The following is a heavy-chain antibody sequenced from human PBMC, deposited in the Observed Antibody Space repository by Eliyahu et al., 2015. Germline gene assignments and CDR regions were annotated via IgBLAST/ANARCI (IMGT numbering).Heavy chain of an antibody. V-gene: IGHV3-23*01. Sequence: EVQLLESGGGLVQPGGSLXLXSAPSGXSPLAXXPWAVRQAPGKGLEWVSAISGSGGSTYYADSVKGRFTISRDNSKNTLYLQMNSLRAEDTAVYYCAKDSSKYYYDSSGYGVFDYWGQGTLVTVSS. CDR2: ISGSGGST. D-gene: IGHD3-22*01. CDR1: GXSPLAXXP. CDR3: AKDSSKYYYDSSGYGVFDY. J-gene: IGHJ4*02.